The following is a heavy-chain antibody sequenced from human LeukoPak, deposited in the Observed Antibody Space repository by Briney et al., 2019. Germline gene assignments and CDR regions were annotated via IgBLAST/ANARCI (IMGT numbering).Heavy chain of an antibody. CDR3: AKDLSYGSPWFDP. J-gene: IGHJ5*02. CDR1: GFTFSSHG. CDR2: IWYEGSKT. V-gene: IGHV3-33*06. Sequence: GRSLRLSCATSGFTFSSHGMHWVRQAPGQGLKWVAGIWYEGSKTYYADSVKGRFTISRDYSKNTLYLQMNNLRAEDTAVYYCAKDLSYGSPWFDPWGQGTLVTVSS. D-gene: IGHD3-10*01.